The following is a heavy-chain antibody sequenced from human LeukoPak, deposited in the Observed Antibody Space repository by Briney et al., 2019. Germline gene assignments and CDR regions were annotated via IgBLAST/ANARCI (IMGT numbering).Heavy chain of an antibody. CDR2: IIPIFGTA. V-gene: IGHV1-69*06. Sequence: GASVKVSCKASGGTFSSYAISWVRQAPGQGLEWMGGIIPIFGTANYAQKFQGRVTITADKSTSTAYMELSSLRSEDTAVYYCARVPLSYYYDSSGYYHGAFDIWGQGTMVTVSS. CDR3: ARVPLSYYYDSSGYYHGAFDI. D-gene: IGHD3-22*01. CDR1: GGTFSSYA. J-gene: IGHJ3*02.